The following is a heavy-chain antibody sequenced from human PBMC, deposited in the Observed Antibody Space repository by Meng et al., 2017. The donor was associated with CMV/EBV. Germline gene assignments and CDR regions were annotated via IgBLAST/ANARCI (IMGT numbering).Heavy chain of an antibody. V-gene: IGHV3-15*01. CDR1: GFTFSNAW. D-gene: IGHD5-12*01. CDR2: IKSKIDGGTT. J-gene: IGHJ4*02. Sequence: GESLKISCAASGFTFSNAWMSWVRPAPRKGLEWVGRIKSKIDGGTTDYAAPVKGRFTISRDDSKNTLYLQMNSLKTEDTAVYYCTTEEIYGSNYWGQGTLVTVSS. CDR3: TTEEIYGSNY.